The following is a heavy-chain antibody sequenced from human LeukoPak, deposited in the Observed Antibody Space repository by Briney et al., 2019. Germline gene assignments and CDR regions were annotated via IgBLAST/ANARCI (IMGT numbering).Heavy chain of an antibody. V-gene: IGHV4-4*07. J-gene: IGHJ5*02. D-gene: IGHD1-26*01. Sequence: SETLSLTCTVSGGSITGYYWTWIRQPAGKGLEWIGRVSDTGRAYYNPSLERRVTISLDTSNNRFSLKVTSVTAADTAVYYCARQTGAVGWFDPWGQGTLVTVSS. CDR1: GGSITGYY. CDR2: VSDTGRA. CDR3: ARQTGAVGWFDP.